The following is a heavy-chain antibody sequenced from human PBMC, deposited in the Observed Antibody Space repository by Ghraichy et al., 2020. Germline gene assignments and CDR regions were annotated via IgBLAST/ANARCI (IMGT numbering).Heavy chain of an antibody. V-gene: IGHV3-7*03. J-gene: IGHJ3*02. CDR1: GLIFSNYW. D-gene: IGHD3-10*01. Sequence: GGSLRLSCAASGLIFSNYWMNWVRQAPGKGLEWVANINQDGREKYYVASVKGRFTISRDNAKNSLYLQMNGLRAEDTAVYYCSSGDTFDIWGQGTMVAVS. CDR2: INQDGREK. CDR3: SSGDTFDI.